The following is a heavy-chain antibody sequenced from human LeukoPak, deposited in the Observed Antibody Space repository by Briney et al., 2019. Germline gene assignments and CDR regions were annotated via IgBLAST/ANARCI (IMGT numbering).Heavy chain of an antibody. CDR2: IYYSGST. V-gene: IGHV4-59*01. CDR1: GGSISRFY. J-gene: IGHJ4*02. Sequence: PSETLSLTCTVSGGSISRFYWRWIPQPPGKGLEWSGYIYYSGSTNYNPSLKSRVTISVDTSKNQFSLKLSSVTAADTAVYYCARDSGPVVPAAMNYFDYWGQGTLVTVSS. CDR3: ARDSGPVVPAAMNYFDY. D-gene: IGHD2-2*01.